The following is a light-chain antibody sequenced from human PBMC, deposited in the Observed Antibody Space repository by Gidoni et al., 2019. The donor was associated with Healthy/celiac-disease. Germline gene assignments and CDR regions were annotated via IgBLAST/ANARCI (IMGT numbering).Light chain of an antibody. CDR2: GAS. V-gene: IGKV3-20*01. Sequence: PPRLLIYGASSRATGIPDRFSGSGSGTDFTLTISRLEPEDFAVYYCQQYGSSSSFXQXTKLXIK. J-gene: IGKJ2*04. CDR3: QQYGSSSS.